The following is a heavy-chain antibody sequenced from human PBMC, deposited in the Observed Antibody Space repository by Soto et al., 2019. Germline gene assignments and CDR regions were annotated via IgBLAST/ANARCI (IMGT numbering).Heavy chain of an antibody. CDR2: IANGDNHI. CDR3: ARENGHCTDACNRGAFDI. D-gene: IGHD2-2*01. J-gene: IGHJ3*02. V-gene: IGHV3-21*01. CDR1: GFTFSEYS. Sequence: EVQVVESGGGLVKPGGSLRLSCAASGFTFSEYSFLWVRQPPGKGLEWLSFIANGDNHIFYSDSVKGRFTISRDNAKNSVYLQLNSLRADDSAVYYCARENGHCTDACNRGAFDIWGQGTMVTVSS.